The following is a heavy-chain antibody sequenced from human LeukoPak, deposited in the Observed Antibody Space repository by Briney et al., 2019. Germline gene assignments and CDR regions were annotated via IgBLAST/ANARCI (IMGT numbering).Heavy chain of an antibody. CDR2: IIPLLGIA. D-gene: IGHD4-17*01. J-gene: IGHJ5*02. CDR1: GGTFSSYA. V-gene: IGHV1-69*04. Sequence: KVSCKASGGTFSSYAISWVRQAPGQGLEWMGRIIPLLGIANYAQKFQGRVTITADKSTSTAYMELSSLRSEDTAVYYCARALVTTVTTYNWFDPWGQGTLVTVSS. CDR3: ARALVTTVTTYNWFDP.